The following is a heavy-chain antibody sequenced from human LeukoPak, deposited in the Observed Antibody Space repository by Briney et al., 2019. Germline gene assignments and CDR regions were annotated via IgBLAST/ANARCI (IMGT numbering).Heavy chain of an antibody. CDR2: IYTSGST. J-gene: IGHJ3*02. V-gene: IGHV4-4*07. CDR1: GGSISSYY. Sequence: SDTLSLTCTVSGGSISSYYWSWLRQPAGKGREGIGRIYTSGSTNYNPSLKSRVTMSVDTSKNQFSLKLSSGPAADTDVYYGKSPYDCSGFDAFDIWGQGTMVTVSS. D-gene: IGHD3-22*01. CDR3: KSPYDCSGFDAFDI.